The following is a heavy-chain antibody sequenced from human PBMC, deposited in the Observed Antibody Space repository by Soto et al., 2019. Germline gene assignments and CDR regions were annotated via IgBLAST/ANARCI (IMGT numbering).Heavy chain of an antibody. V-gene: IGHV3-30-3*01. CDR3: AREVSPNSGYISSWYGLFPFFDY. CDR1: GFTFSSYA. Sequence: GGSLRLSCAASGFTFSSYAMHWVRQAPGKGLEWVAVISYDGSNKYYADSVKGRFTISRDNSKNTLYLQMNSLRAEDTAVYYCAREVSPNSGYISSWYGLFPFFDYWGQGTLVTVSS. CDR2: ISYDGSNK. D-gene: IGHD6-13*01. J-gene: IGHJ4*02.